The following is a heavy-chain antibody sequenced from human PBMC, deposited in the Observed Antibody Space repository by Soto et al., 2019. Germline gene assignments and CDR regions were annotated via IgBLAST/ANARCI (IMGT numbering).Heavy chain of an antibody. CDR3: ARDSEQQQLDPLGYYYYGMDV. J-gene: IGHJ6*02. CDR1: GGSISSGGYY. V-gene: IGHV4-31*03. Sequence: QVQLQESGPGLVKPSQTLSLTCTVSGGSISSGGYYWSWIRQHPGKGLEWIGYIYYSGSTYYNPSLKSRVTISVDTSKNQFSLKLSSVTAADTAVYYCARDSEQQQLDPLGYYYYGMDVWGQGTTVTVSS. D-gene: IGHD6-13*01. CDR2: IYYSGST.